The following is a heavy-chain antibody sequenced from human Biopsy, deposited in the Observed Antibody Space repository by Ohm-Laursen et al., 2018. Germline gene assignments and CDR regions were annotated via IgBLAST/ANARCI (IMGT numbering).Heavy chain of an antibody. CDR1: GYTFTGYY. V-gene: IGHV1-2*02. CDR2: INPNSGVT. Sequence: ASVKVSCKASGYTFTGYYMHWVRQAPGHGLEWMGWINPNSGVTNYARRFQGRVTMTRDTSISTAYMELSRLRSDDTAVYYCARDPRYGYGSYFDYWGQGTLVAVSS. J-gene: IGHJ4*02. D-gene: IGHD3-10*01. CDR3: ARDPRYGYGSYFDY.